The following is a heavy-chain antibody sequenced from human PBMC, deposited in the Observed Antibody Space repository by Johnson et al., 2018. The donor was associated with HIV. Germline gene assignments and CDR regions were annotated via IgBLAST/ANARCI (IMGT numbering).Heavy chain of an antibody. J-gene: IGHJ3*02. Sequence: VQLVESGGGLVQPGGSLRLSCAASGFTFSSYWMSWVRQAPGKGLEWVSYISSSGSTIYCADSVKGRFTISRDNAKNSLYLQMNSLRAEDTAVYYCARVLGTSDAFDIWGQGTMVTVSS. V-gene: IGHV3-48*04. CDR1: GFTFSSYW. D-gene: IGHD1-1*01. CDR2: ISSSGSTI. CDR3: ARVLGTSDAFDI.